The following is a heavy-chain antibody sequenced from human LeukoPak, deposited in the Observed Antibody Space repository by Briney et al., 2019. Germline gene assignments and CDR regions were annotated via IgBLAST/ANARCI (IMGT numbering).Heavy chain of an antibody. CDR2: INWNGGST. Sequence: GGSLRLSCAVSGFTVSSNYVSWVRQAPGKGLEWVSGINWNGGSTGYADSVKGRFTISRDNAKNSLYLQMNSLRAEDTALYHCARDRGDSSGYYYVVGAFDIWGQGTMVTVSS. J-gene: IGHJ3*02. V-gene: IGHV3-20*01. CDR1: GFTVSSNY. D-gene: IGHD3-22*01. CDR3: ARDRGDSSGYYYVVGAFDI.